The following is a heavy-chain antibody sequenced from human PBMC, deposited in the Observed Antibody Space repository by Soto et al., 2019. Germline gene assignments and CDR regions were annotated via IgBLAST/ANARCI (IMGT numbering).Heavy chain of an antibody. J-gene: IGHJ6*02. CDR3: ASRTRYYNMDV. Sequence: LRLSCAASGFTFSNYAMSWVRQAPGKGLEWVSVVSSSGGNTYYADSVKGRFTISRDNSKNTVYLQMNRLRAEDTAVYYCASRTRYYNMDVWGQGTTVTVSS. CDR2: VSSSGGNT. CDR1: GFTFSNYA. D-gene: IGHD2-2*01. V-gene: IGHV3-23*01.